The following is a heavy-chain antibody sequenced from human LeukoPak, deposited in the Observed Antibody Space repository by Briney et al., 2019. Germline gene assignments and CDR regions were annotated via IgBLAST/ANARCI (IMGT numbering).Heavy chain of an antibody. D-gene: IGHD3-22*01. CDR1: GFTFSNYG. CDR3: AKDDYYDSSGDPNWFDP. CDR2: IRYDGSNK. Sequence: GGSLRLSCAAAGFTFSNYGMHWVRQAPGKGLEWVAFIRYDGSNKYYADSVKGRFTISRDNSKNTLYLQMNSLRAEDTAVYFCAKDDYYDSSGDPNWFDPWGQGTLVTVSS. V-gene: IGHV3-30*02. J-gene: IGHJ5*02.